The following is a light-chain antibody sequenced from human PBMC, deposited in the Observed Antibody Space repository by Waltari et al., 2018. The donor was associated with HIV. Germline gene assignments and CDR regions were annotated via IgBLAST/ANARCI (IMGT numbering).Light chain of an antibody. CDR3: QQGYNTPPWT. J-gene: IGKJ1*01. Sequence: DIQMTQSPSSLSASIGDIVTITCRASQNIDNYLNWYQQKAGKAPKLLIYTTSNLQSGVPSRFSGSGSGTEFTLTISSLQPEDLATYYCQQGYNTPPWTFAPGTKVEVK. CDR1: QNIDNY. V-gene: IGKV1-39*01. CDR2: TTS.